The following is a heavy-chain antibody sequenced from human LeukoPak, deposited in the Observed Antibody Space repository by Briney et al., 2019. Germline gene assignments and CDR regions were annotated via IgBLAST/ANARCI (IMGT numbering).Heavy chain of an antibody. CDR1: GGSISSSSYY. CDR3: ASSGYYFYFGS. D-gene: IGHD3-22*01. Sequence: SQTLSLTCTVSGGSISSSSYYWGWIRQPPGKGLEWIGSIYYSGGTYYNSSLKSRVTIFADTSKNQFSLNLNSVTAADTAVYFCASSGYYFYFGSWGRGTLVTVSS. V-gene: IGHV4-39*01. CDR2: IYYSGGT. J-gene: IGHJ4*02.